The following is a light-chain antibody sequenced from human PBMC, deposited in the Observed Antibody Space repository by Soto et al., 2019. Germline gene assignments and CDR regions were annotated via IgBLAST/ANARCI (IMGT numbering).Light chain of an antibody. CDR2: QDS. CDR3: QAWDSSTACVV. J-gene: IGLJ2*01. CDR1: KLGDKY. Sequence: SYELTQPPSVSVSPGQTASITCSGDKLGDKYACWYQQKPGQSPVLVIYQDSKRPSGIPERFSGSNSGNTATLTISGTPAMDEADYYCQAWDSSTACVVFGGGTKLTVL. V-gene: IGLV3-1*01.